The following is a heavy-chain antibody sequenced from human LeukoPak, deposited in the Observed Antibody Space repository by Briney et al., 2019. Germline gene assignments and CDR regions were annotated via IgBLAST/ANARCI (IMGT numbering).Heavy chain of an antibody. V-gene: IGHV4-59*08. CDR1: GGSISNYY. J-gene: IGHJ4*02. D-gene: IGHD5-18*01. Sequence: SETLSLTCSVSGGSISNYYWSWIRQAPGKGLEWIGYIHSSGRTNPNPSLKRRLTTSADTSKNQISLKLSSVTAADTGVYYCARHDNAYSYGVDYWGQGTLVTVSS. CDR2: IHSSGRT. CDR3: ARHDNAYSYGVDY.